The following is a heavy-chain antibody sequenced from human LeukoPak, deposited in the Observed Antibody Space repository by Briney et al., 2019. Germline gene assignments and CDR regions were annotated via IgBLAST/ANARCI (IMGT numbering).Heavy chain of an antibody. V-gene: IGHV3-48*04. CDR2: ISSSDGTTI. Sequence: GGSLRLSCAASGFTFSSYSMNWVRQAPGKGLEWISYISSSDGTTIHDADSVKGRFTISRDNAKNSLYLQMNSLRAEDTDIYYCARINVIPYYYGRDVGGRGTTVPVSS. CDR1: GFTFSSYS. CDR3: ARINVIPYYYGRDV. J-gene: IGHJ6*02. D-gene: IGHD3-22*01.